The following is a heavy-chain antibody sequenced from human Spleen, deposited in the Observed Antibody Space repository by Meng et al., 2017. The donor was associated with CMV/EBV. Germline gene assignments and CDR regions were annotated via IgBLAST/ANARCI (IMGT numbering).Heavy chain of an antibody. CDR3: WALPGERMLPFDY. CDR1: GFTFSSYW. J-gene: IGHJ4*02. Sequence: CAGSGFTFSSYWLSWVHQAPGKGLEWVANIKQDGSEKYYVDSVKGRFTISRDNAKNSLYLQMNSLRAEDTAVYYCWALPGERMLPFDYWGQGTLVTVSS. D-gene: IGHD7-27*01. V-gene: IGHV3-7*01. CDR2: IKQDGSEK.